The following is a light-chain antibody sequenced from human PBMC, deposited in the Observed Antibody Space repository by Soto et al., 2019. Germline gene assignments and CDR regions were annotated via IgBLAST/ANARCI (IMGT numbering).Light chain of an antibody. J-gene: IGKJ4*01. V-gene: IGKV1-6*01. CDR1: QGIGND. Sequence: AIQMTQSPSSLSVSVGDRVTITCRASQGIGNDVGWYPQKPGKAPKLLIYAASSLQSGVPSRFSGSRSGTAFTLTISSLQPEDVATDDGLQDHNYPLTFGGGTKVEIK. CDR3: LQDHNYPLT. CDR2: AAS.